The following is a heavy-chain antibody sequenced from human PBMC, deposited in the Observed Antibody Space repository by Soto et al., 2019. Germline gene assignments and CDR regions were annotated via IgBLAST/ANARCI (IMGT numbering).Heavy chain of an antibody. V-gene: IGHV3-23*01. CDR2: IGVSGADT. J-gene: IGHJ4*02. Sequence: EVQLLESGGDLVQPGGSLRLSCVASGFIFSDYPMTWVRQAPGKGLEWVSTIGVSGADTYYADSVKGRFTITRDNSKNTGYVQMNRLRAADTAVYYCAKRAGTGVWWFFDQWGEGALVAVSS. D-gene: IGHD2-21*01. CDR3: AKRAGTGVWWFFDQ. CDR1: GFIFSDYP.